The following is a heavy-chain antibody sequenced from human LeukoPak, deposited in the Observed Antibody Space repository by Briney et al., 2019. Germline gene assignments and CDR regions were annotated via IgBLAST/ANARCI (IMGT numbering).Heavy chain of an antibody. J-gene: IGHJ4*02. CDR2: LNPNNGAT. Sequence: VASVKVSCKASGYTFNAHYIHWVRQAPGQGLEWMGWLNPNNGATHYAQKFQGRVTMTRDTSISTAYMEVSRRRSDDTAVYYCARATSGSYFLYYWGQGTLVSVSS. V-gene: IGHV1-2*02. CDR1: GYTFNAHY. CDR3: ARATSGSYFLYY. D-gene: IGHD3-10*01.